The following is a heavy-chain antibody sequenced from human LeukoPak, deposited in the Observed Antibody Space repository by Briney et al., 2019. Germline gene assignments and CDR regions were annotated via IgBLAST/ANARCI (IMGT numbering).Heavy chain of an antibody. CDR1: GYTFTGYY. CDR3: ARGPYCSSTSCPGDWFDP. CDR2: INPNSGGT. Sequence: GASVKVSCKASGYTFTGYYMHWVRQAPGQGLEWMGWINPNSGGTNYAQKFQGRVTTTRDTSISTAYMELSRLRSDDTAVYYCARGPYCSSTSCPGDWFDPWGQGTLVTVSS. V-gene: IGHV1-2*02. D-gene: IGHD2-2*01. J-gene: IGHJ5*02.